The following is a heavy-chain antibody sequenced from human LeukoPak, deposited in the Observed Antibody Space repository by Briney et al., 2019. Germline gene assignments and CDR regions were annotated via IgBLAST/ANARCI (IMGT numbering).Heavy chain of an antibody. D-gene: IGHD4-11*01. Sequence: SETLSLTCAVYGGSFSGYYWSWIRQPPGKGLEWIGEINHSGSTNYNPSLKSRVTISVDTSKNQFSLKLNSVTAADTAVYYCARDRVRGNSNPFFDYWGQGTLVTVSS. CDR3: ARDRVRGNSNPFFDY. V-gene: IGHV4-34*01. CDR1: GGSFSGYY. J-gene: IGHJ4*02. CDR2: INHSGST.